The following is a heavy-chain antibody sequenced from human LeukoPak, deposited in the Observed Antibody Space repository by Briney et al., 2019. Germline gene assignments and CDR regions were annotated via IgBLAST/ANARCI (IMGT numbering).Heavy chain of an antibody. CDR2: IYSGGST. CDR1: GFTVSSNY. Sequence: GGSLRLSCAASGFTVSSNYMTWVRQAPGKGLEWVSVIYSGGSTYYADSVKGRFTISRDNSKNTLHLQMNSLRAEDTAVYYCARDDVAVAGTDYWGQETLVTVSS. D-gene: IGHD6-19*01. V-gene: IGHV3-53*01. J-gene: IGHJ4*02. CDR3: ARDDVAVAGTDY.